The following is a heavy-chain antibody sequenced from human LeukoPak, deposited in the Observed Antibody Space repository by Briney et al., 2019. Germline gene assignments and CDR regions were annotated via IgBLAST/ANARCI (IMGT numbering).Heavy chain of an antibody. V-gene: IGHV4-59*01. CDR1: GGSISSYY. D-gene: IGHD2-15*01. J-gene: IGHJ5*02. Sequence: SETLSLTCTVSGGSISSYYWSWIRQPPGKGLEWIGYIYYSGSTNYNPSLKSRVIISVDTSKNQFSLKLSSVTAADTAVYYCARGDCSGGSCYLEHYWFDPWGQGTLVTVSS. CDR3: ARGDCSGGSCYLEHYWFDP. CDR2: IYYSGST.